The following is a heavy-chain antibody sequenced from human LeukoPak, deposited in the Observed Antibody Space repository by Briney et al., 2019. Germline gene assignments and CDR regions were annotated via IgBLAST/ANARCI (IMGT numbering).Heavy chain of an antibody. D-gene: IGHD4-17*01. CDR2: IYYSGST. CDR1: GGSISSYY. CDR3: AREAYGDLLSYFDY. V-gene: IGHV4-59*01. J-gene: IGHJ4*02. Sequence: PSETLSLTCTVSGGSISSYYWSWIRQPPGKGLEWIGYIYYSGSTNYNPSLKSRVTISVDTSKNQFPLKLSSVTAADTAVYYCAREAYGDLLSYFDYWGQGTLVTVSS.